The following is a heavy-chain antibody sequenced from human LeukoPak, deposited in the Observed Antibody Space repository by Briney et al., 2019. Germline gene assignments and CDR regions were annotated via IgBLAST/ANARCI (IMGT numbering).Heavy chain of an antibody. CDR1: GFTVSSNY. V-gene: IGHV3-53*01. Sequence: GGSLRLSCAASGFTVSSNYMSWVRQAPGKGLEGVSVIYSGGSTYYADSVKGRFTISRDNSKNTLYLQMNSLRAEDTAVYYCARSWGYYGSDPHGAFDIWGQGTMVTVSS. CDR3: ARSWGYYGSDPHGAFDI. J-gene: IGHJ3*02. D-gene: IGHD3-10*01. CDR2: IYSGGST.